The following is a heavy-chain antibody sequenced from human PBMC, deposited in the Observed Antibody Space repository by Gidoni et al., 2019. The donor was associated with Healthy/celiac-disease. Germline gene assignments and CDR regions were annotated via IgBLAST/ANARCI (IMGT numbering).Heavy chain of an antibody. CDR3: ARGGKSGSGSYIGNYYGMDV. Sequence: QVQLVQSGAEEKKPGASVKVSCKASGYTFTSYAMHWVRQAPGQRLEWMGWINAGNGNTKYSQKFQGRVTITRDTSASTAYMELSSLRSEDTAVYYCARGGKSGSGSYIGNYYGMDVWGQGTTVTVSS. J-gene: IGHJ6*02. CDR1: GYTFTSYA. V-gene: IGHV1-3*05. CDR2: INAGNGNT. D-gene: IGHD3-10*01.